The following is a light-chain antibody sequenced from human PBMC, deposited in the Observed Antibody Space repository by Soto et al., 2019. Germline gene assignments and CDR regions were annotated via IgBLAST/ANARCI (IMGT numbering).Light chain of an antibody. CDR2: DAS. CDR1: QGIGTA. J-gene: IGKJ4*01. Sequence: AIQLTQSPSSLSASVGDGVTITCRASQGIGTALAWYRQKPGTAPELLIYDASSLESGVPSRFSGSGSGADFTLIISSLQPEDFATYHCQQFNSYPLTFGGGTKVEIK. CDR3: QQFNSYPLT. V-gene: IGKV1-13*02.